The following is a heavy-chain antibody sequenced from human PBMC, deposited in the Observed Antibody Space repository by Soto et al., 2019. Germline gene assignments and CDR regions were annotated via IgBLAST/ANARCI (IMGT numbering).Heavy chain of an antibody. CDR2: MSWNSGNI. CDR3: AKDIRRGFSSAWGD. Sequence: EVQLVESGGGLVQPGRSLRLSCAASGFTFNDYAMHWVLQAPGKGLEWVSGMSWNSGNIAYADSVKGRFTVSRDNAKNSLYLQMNSLRADDTAVYYCAKDIRRGFSSAWGDWGQGALVTVSS. V-gene: IGHV3-9*01. D-gene: IGHD6-19*01. CDR1: GFTFNDYA. J-gene: IGHJ4*02.